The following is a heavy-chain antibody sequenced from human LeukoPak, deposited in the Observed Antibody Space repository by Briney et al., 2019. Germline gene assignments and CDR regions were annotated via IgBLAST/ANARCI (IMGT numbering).Heavy chain of an antibody. J-gene: IGHJ4*02. CDR3: AKASSGYYAFDY. CDR2: ISPGGGST. CDR1: GFSFSSYA. V-gene: IGHV3-23*01. D-gene: IGHD3-22*01. Sequence: GGSLRLSCAASGFSFSSYAMSWVRQAPGKGLEWVSTISPGGGSTYYADSVKGRFAISSDNSKKTLYLQMSSLRVEDTAVYYCAKASSGYYAFDYWGQGTLVTVSP.